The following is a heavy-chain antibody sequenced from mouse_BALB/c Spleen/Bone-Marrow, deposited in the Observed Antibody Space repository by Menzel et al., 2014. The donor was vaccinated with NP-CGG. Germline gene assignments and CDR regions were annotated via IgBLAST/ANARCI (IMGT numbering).Heavy chain of an antibody. Sequence: VQLQQPGAELVKPGASVKLSCTASGFNIKDTYMHWVKQRPEQGLEWIGRIDPANGNTKYDPKFQGMATITADTSSNTAYLQLSSLTSEDTAVYHCARYNYGSSQFAYWGQGTLVTVSA. D-gene: IGHD1-1*01. CDR3: ARYNYGSSQFAY. V-gene: IGHV14-3*02. CDR2: IDPANGNT. CDR1: GFNIKDTY. J-gene: IGHJ3*01.